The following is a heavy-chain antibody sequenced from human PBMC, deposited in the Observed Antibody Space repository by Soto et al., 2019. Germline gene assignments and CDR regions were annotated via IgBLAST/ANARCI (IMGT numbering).Heavy chain of an antibody. V-gene: IGHV3-30*18. CDR2: ISYDGINK. CDR1: GFTFSNYA. Sequence: GGSLRLSCAASGFTFSNYAMHWVRRAPGKGLECVALISYDGINKYYADSVKGRFTVSRDNSKSTLYLQMNSLRAEDTAVYYCVKDGVSGWSDYFFDYWGQGTLVTVSS. D-gene: IGHD6-19*01. J-gene: IGHJ4*02. CDR3: VKDGVSGWSDYFFDY.